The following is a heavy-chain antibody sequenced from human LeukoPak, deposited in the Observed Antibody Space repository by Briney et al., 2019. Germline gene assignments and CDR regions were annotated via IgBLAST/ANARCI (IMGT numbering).Heavy chain of an antibody. D-gene: IGHD4-17*01. Sequence: ASVKVSCKASKYSFTGYYMHWVRQAPGQGLEWMGWINPNSGGTNYAQKFQGRVTMTRDTSISTAYMELSRLRSDDTAVYYCARVLNYGPLRWEVFGYWGQGTLVTVSS. CDR3: ARVLNYGPLRWEVFGY. CDR2: INPNSGGT. J-gene: IGHJ4*02. CDR1: KYSFTGYY. V-gene: IGHV1-2*02.